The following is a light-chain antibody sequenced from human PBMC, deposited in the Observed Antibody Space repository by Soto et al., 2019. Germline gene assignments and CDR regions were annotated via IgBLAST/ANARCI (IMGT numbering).Light chain of an antibody. CDR1: QTIRRW. CDR2: DAS. J-gene: IGKJ1*01. Sequence: DIEMTQSPSTLSASVGDRVTITCRASQTIRRWLAWYQQRPGKAPKVLIYDASTLESGVPARFSGSGSETHFSLTIRSLQPEDSATYYCQHYNSDPWTFGQGTKVEIK. V-gene: IGKV1-5*01. CDR3: QHYNSDPWT.